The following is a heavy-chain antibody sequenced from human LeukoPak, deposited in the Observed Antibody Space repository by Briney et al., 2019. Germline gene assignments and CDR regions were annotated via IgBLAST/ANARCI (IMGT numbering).Heavy chain of an antibody. Sequence: SVKVSCKASGGTFSSYAISWVRQAPGRGLEWMGGIIPIFGTANYAQKFQGRVTITADESTSTAYMELSSLRSEDTAVYYCARSVVRGVIISPDYYYGMDVWGQGTTVTVSS. D-gene: IGHD3-10*01. V-gene: IGHV1-69*13. CDR2: IIPIFGTA. CDR3: ARSVVRGVIISPDYYYGMDV. J-gene: IGHJ6*02. CDR1: GGTFSSYA.